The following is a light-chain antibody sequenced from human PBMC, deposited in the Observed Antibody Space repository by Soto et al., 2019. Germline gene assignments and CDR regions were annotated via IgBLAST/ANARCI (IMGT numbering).Light chain of an antibody. V-gene: IGKV3-20*01. CDR2: GAS. CDR1: QSVSSSY. CDR3: QQFWT. J-gene: IGKJ1*01. Sequence: ELVMTQSPATPSVSPGERAHPSYRASQSVSSSYLAWYQQKPGQAPRLLIYGASSRATGIPDRFSGSGSGTDFTLTISRLEPEDFAVYYCQQFWTFGQGTKVDIK.